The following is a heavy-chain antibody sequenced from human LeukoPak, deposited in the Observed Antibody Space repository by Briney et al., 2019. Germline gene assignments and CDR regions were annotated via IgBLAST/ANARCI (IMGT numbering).Heavy chain of an antibody. V-gene: IGHV3-23*01. J-gene: IGHJ4*02. Sequence: GSLRLSCAASGFTFSSYAMSWVRQAPGKGLEWVSAISGSGGSTYYADSVKGRFTISRDNSKNTLYLQMNSLRAEDTAVYYCAKDHCSSTSCYAVDDYWGQGTLVTVSS. CDR3: AKDHCSSTSCYAVDDY. CDR2: ISGSGGST. CDR1: GFTFSSYA. D-gene: IGHD2-2*01.